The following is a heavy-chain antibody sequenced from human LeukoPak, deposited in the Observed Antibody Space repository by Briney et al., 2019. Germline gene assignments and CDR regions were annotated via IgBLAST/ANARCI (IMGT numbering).Heavy chain of an antibody. V-gene: IGHV3-30*18. CDR1: GFTFSSYA. J-gene: IGHJ4*02. CDR3: AKDLAMGFPYGDIDY. D-gene: IGHD4-17*01. CDR2: ISYDGSNK. Sequence: GGSLRLSCAASGFTFSSYAMHWVRQAPGKGLEWVAVISYDGSNKYYADSVKGRFTISRDNSKNTLYLQMNSLRAEDTAVYYCAKDLAMGFPYGDIDYWGQGTLVTVSS.